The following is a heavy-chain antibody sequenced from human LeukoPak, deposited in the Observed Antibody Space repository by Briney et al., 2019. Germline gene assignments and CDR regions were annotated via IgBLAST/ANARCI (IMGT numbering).Heavy chain of an antibody. CDR2: IYYSGST. Sequence: PSETLSLTCTVSGGSISSSSYYWGSIRQPPGKGLEWIGSIYYSGSTYYNPSLKSRVTISVDTSKNQFSLKLSSVTAADTAVYYCARAFPYYYDSSGSFDYWGQGTLVTVSS. CDR1: GGSISSSSYY. CDR3: ARAFPYYYDSSGSFDY. D-gene: IGHD3-22*01. V-gene: IGHV4-39*07. J-gene: IGHJ4*02.